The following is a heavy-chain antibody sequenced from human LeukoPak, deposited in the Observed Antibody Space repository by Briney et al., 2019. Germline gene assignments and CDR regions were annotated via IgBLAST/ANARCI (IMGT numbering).Heavy chain of an antibody. D-gene: IGHD6-13*01. CDR2: ISSSSSYI. V-gene: IGHV3-21*01. J-gene: IGHJ3*02. CDR1: GFTVTNNY. Sequence: GGSLRLSCVVSGFTVTNNYMSWVRQAPGKGLEWVSSISSSSSYIYYADSVKGRFTISRDNAKNSLYLQMNSLRAEDTAVYYCAFSSSWSNDAFDIWGQGTMVTVSS. CDR3: AFSSSWSNDAFDI.